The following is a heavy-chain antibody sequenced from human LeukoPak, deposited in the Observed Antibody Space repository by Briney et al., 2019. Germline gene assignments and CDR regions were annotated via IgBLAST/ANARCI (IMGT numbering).Heavy chain of an antibody. J-gene: IGHJ5*02. CDR2: IYSDGVT. CDR1: GFIVNSYA. V-gene: IGHV3-66*02. Sequence: GGSLRLSCAASGFIVNSYAMSWVRQAPGKGLAWVSLIYSDGVTQYADSVKGRFTISRDNSKNTLYLQMNSLRDEDTAVYFCARDRAEGKTWVEFDPWGQGTLVTVPS. CDR3: ARDRAEGKTWVEFDP.